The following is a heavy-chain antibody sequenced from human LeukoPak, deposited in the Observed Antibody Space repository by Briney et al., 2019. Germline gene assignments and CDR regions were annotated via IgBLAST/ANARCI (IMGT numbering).Heavy chain of an antibody. CDR1: GGSFSGYY. CDR2: INHSGST. Sequence: SETLSLTSAVYGGSFSGYYWSWIRQPPGKGLEWIGEINHSGSTNHNPSLKSRVTISVDTSKNQFSLKLSSVTAADTAVYYCASWGVRGVMFNYWGQGTLVTVSS. J-gene: IGHJ4*02. CDR3: ASWGVRGVMFNY. D-gene: IGHD3-10*01. V-gene: IGHV4-34*01.